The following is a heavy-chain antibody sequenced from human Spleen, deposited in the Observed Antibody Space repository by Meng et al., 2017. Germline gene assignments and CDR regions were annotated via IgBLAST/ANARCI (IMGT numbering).Heavy chain of an antibody. CDR2: IYHTGSI. CDR1: GGSISSSNW. J-gene: IGHJ4*02. Sequence: QVRLQESSPGLVKPSGTLSLTCTVSGGSISSSNWWSWVRQPPGKGLEWIGEIYHTGSINYNSSLKSRVTISLDKSKNQFSLKLSSVTAADTAVYYCARVGGSGCPTDYWGQGTLVTVSS. CDR3: ARVGGSGCPTDY. D-gene: IGHD1-26*01. V-gene: IGHV4-4*02.